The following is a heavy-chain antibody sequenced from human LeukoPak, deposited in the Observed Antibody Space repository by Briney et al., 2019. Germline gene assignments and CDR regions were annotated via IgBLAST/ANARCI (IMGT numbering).Heavy chain of an antibody. Sequence: PGGSLRLSCAASGFTFSSYAMSWVRQAPGKGLEWVSAISGSGGSTYYADSVKGRFTISRDNSKNTLYLQMNSLRAEDTAVYYCTTDYGLNYGGDFDYWGQGTLVTVSS. CDR3: TTDYGLNYGGDFDY. CDR1: GFTFSSYA. D-gene: IGHD4-17*01. V-gene: IGHV3-23*01. J-gene: IGHJ4*02. CDR2: ISGSGGST.